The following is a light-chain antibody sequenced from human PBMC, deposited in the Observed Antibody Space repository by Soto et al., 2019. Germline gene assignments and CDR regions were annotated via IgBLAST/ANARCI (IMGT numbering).Light chain of an antibody. CDR1: SSGVENYNL. J-gene: IGLJ2*01. Sequence: QSVLTQPASVSGSPGQSITLSCTRTSSGVENYNLVSWYQHHPGKAPKLMIYEGSQRHSGVSDRFSGSQSGNTASLTISGLQAEDEADYYCSSYAGAVVFGGGTKLTVL. V-gene: IGLV2-23*01. CDR2: EGS. CDR3: SSYAGAVV.